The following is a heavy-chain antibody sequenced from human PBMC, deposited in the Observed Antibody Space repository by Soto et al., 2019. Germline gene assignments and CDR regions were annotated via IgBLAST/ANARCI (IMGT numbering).Heavy chain of an antibody. CDR1: GFTVSSNY. V-gene: IGHV3-66*01. Sequence: GGSLRLSCAASGFTVSSNYMSWVRQAPGKGLEWVSVIYSGGSTYYADSVKGRSTISRDNSKNTLYLQMNSLRAEDTAVYYCAREPFMPTQAGFDPWGQGTLVTVSS. CDR2: IYSGGST. D-gene: IGHD2-2*01. CDR3: AREPFMPTQAGFDP. J-gene: IGHJ5*02.